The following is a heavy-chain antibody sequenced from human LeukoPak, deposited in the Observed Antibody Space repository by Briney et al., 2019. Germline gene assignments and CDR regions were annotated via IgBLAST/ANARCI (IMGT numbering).Heavy chain of an antibody. CDR2: IWYDGSKK. D-gene: IGHD3-10*01. V-gene: IGHV3-33*01. CDR1: GFTFGGFG. J-gene: IGHJ4*02. CDR3: VRGSFGVDY. Sequence: GGSLRLSCAASGFTFGGFGMHWVRQAPGEGLEWVAVIWYDGSKKYYEDSVKGRFTISRDNSKNTLYLQMNSLRVEDTAIYYCVRGSFGVDYWGQGTLVTVSS.